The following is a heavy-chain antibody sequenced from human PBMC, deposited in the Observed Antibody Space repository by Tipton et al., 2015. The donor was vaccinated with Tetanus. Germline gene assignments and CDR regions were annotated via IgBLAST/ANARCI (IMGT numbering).Heavy chain of an antibody. Sequence: QSGAEVKGPGASVKVSCKVSGYTLTELSMHWVRQAPGKGLEWMGGFDPEDGETIYAQKFQGRVTMTEDTSTDTAYMELSSLISEDTAVYYCATVPSTWIQLWPSNWGQGTLVTVSS. CDR2: FDPEDGET. J-gene: IGHJ4*02. D-gene: IGHD5-18*01. CDR3: ATVPSTWIQLWPSN. V-gene: IGHV1-24*01. CDR1: GYTLTELS.